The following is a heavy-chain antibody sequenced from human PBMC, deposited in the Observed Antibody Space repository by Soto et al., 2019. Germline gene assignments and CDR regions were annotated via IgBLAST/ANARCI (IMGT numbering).Heavy chain of an antibody. CDR3: AKRAHGLYLDY. CDR2: ISGSGGST. V-gene: IGHV3-23*01. CDR1: GFTFSSYA. Sequence: EVQLLESGGGLVQPGGSLRLSCAASGFTFSSYAMNWVRQAPGKGLEWVSVISGSGGSTYYADSVKGRFTISRDNSKNTLYLQMNRLRAEDTPVYYCAKRAHGLYLDYWGQGTLVTVSS. J-gene: IGHJ4*02.